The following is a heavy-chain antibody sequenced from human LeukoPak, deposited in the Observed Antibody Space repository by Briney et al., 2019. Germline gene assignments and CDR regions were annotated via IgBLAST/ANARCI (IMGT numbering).Heavy chain of an antibody. V-gene: IGHV1-18*01. CDR3: ARGKTSTRYWYFDL. Sequence: ASVKVSCKASGYTFTSSGISWVRQAPGQGLEWMGWISGYNGNKNYAQKFQGRVTMTTDTSTSTAYMELRSLRSDDTAVYYCARGKTSTRYWYFDLWGRGTLVSVSS. D-gene: IGHD2/OR15-2a*01. J-gene: IGHJ2*01. CDR2: ISGYNGNK. CDR1: GYTFTSSG.